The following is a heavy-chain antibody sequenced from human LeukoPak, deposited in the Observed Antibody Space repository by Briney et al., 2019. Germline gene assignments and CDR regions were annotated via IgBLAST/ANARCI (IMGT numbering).Heavy chain of an antibody. CDR3: ARLGGSSWYFDAFDI. CDR1: GGSISSYY. Sequence: SETLSLTCTVSGGSISSYYWSWVRQPPGKGLEWIGYIYTSGSTNYNPSLKSRVTISVDTSKNQFSLKLSSVTAADTDVYYCARLGGSSWYFDAFDIWGQGTMVTVSS. D-gene: IGHD6-13*01. J-gene: IGHJ3*02. V-gene: IGHV4-4*09. CDR2: IYTSGST.